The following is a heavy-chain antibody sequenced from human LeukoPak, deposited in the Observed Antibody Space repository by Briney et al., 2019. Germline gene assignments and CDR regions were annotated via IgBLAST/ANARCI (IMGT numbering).Heavy chain of an antibody. CDR2: ITDSSR. CDR3: VRDHQFAFDC. J-gene: IGHJ4*02. CDR1: GFTFSSYT. Sequence: AGGSLRLSCAASGFTFSSYTMNWVRQAPGKGLEWISYITDSSRYYADSVKGRFTISRDNAKNSLYLQMNSLRDEDTAVYYCVRDHQFAFDCWGQGTLVTVSS. V-gene: IGHV3-48*02. D-gene: IGHD2-2*01.